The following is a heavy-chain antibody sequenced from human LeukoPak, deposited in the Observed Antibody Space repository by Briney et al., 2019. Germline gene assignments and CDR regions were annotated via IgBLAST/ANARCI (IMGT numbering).Heavy chain of an antibody. V-gene: IGHV4-4*07. CDR1: GRSISSNY. J-gene: IGHJ4*02. D-gene: IGHD1-7*01. Sequence: SQTLSLTCTVSGRSISSNYGSWLRHPAGKGLECIGPIYTILSTTYNPSLNRRLTMSFDPSNNQFSLKLSSVPAADTAVYYCARELELLYFDYWGQGTLVTVSS. CDR2: IYTILST. CDR3: ARELELLYFDY.